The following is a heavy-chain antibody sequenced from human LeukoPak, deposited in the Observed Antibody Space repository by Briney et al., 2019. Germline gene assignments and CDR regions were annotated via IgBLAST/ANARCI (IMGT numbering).Heavy chain of an antibody. CDR1: GGSIDTTSYY. V-gene: IGHV4-61*02. CDR2: IYPSGST. CDR3: ASGAAAPLYYFDY. Sequence: SETPSLTCTASGGSIDTTSYYWSWIRQPVGQGLEWIGRIYPSGSTNYNPSLKSRLTLSVDKSKNQFSLNLTSVTAADTAIYYCASGAAAPLYYFDYWGQGSLVTVSS. D-gene: IGHD6-13*01. J-gene: IGHJ4*02.